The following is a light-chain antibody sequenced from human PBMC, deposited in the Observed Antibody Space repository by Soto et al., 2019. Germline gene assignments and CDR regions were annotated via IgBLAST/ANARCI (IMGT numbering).Light chain of an antibody. CDR1: SGHSSYA. CDR2: VNGDGSH. Sequence: HPVLTQSPSASASLGASVKLTCTLSSGHSSYAIAWHQQQPEKGPRYLLKVNGDGSHRKGDGSPDRFSGSSSGAERYLTISSLQSEDEADYYCQTWSTGRVFGGGTKLTVL. CDR3: QTWSTGRV. V-gene: IGLV4-69*01. J-gene: IGLJ3*02.